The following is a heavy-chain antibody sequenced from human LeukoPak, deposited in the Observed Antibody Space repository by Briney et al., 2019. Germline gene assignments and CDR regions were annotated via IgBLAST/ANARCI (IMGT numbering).Heavy chain of an antibody. D-gene: IGHD2-15*01. CDR3: TTRRLWWSDDAFDI. Sequence: GGSLRLSCAASGFTLSSYWMIWVRQAPGKGLEWVGRIKSKTDGGTTDYAAPVKGRFTISRDDSKNTLYLQMNSLKTEDTAVYYCTTRRLWWSDDAFDIWGQGTMVTVSS. V-gene: IGHV3-15*01. J-gene: IGHJ3*02. CDR2: IKSKTDGGTT. CDR1: GFTLSSYW.